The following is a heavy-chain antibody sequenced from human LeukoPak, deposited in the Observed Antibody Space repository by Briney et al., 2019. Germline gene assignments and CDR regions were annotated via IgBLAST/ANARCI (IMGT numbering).Heavy chain of an antibody. CDR3: AKGSYSGSYYPPLDFVS. CDR2: IWYDGSNK. V-gene: IGHV3-33*06. CDR1: GFTFSSYG. D-gene: IGHD1-26*01. J-gene: IGHJ4*02. Sequence: GRSLRLSCAASGFTFSSYGMHWVRQAPGKGLEWVAVIWYDGSNKYYADSVKGRFTISRDNSKNTLYLQMNSLRAEDTAVFYCAKGSYSGSYYPPLDFVSWGQGTLVTVSS.